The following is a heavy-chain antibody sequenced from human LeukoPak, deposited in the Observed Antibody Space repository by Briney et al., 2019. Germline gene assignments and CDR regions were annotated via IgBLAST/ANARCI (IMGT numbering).Heavy chain of an antibody. Sequence: TSETLSLTCAVYGGSFSGYYWSWIRQPPGKGLEWIGEINHSGSTNYNPSLKSRVTISVDTSKNQFSLKLSSVTAADTAVYYCARAVGSGSFQTYYYYMDVWGRGTTVTISS. CDR2: INHSGST. J-gene: IGHJ6*03. CDR3: ARAVGSGSFQTYYYYMDV. V-gene: IGHV4-34*01. CDR1: GGSFSGYY. D-gene: IGHD3-10*01.